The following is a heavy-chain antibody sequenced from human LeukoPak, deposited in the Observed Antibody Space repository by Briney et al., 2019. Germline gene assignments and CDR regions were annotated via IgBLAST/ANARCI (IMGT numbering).Heavy chain of an antibody. CDR3: AKGGDIVVVPAATLDY. D-gene: IGHD2-2*01. V-gene: IGHV3-23*01. J-gene: IGHJ4*02. CDR2: ISGSGNRI. CDR1: GFTFNSYA. Sequence: PGGSLRLSCAASGFTFNSYAMSWDRQAPGKGLEWVSAISGSGNRIYYADSVKGRFTISRDNSKNTLYLQMNSLRVEDTAVYYCAKGGDIVVVPAATLDYWGQGTLVTVSS.